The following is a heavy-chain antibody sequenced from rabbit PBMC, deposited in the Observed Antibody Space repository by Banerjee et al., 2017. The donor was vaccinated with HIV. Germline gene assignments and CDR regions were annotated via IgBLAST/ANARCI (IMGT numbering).Heavy chain of an antibody. J-gene: IGHJ4*01. CDR1: GFSFSNGYW. V-gene: IGHV1S45*01. CDR3: ARDLFNGLSPL. Sequence: QEQLEESGGDLVKPEGSLSLTCTASGFSFSNGYWTCWVRQAPGKGLEWIGCINTGSSGSIYYASWAKGRFTISKTSSTTVTLQMTSLTAADTATYFCARDLFNGLSPLWGPGTLVTVS. D-gene: IGHD1-1*01. CDR2: INTGSSGSI.